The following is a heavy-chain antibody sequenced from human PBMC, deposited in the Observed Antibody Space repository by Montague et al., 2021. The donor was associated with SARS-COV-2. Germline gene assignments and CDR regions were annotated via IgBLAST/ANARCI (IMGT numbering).Heavy chain of an antibody. V-gene: IGHV4-4*07. CDR3: ASSYGSGYYGFDY. CDR1: AGSINNYY. CDR2: ICPSGDT. D-gene: IGHD3-10*01. Sequence: SETLSLTCTVSAGSINNYYWSWIRQSAGKGLEWIGRICPSGDTNYNPSLKSRVTVSVDTSKSQFSLNLNSLTAADTAVYYCASSYGSGYYGFDYWGQGIPVTVSS. J-gene: IGHJ4*02.